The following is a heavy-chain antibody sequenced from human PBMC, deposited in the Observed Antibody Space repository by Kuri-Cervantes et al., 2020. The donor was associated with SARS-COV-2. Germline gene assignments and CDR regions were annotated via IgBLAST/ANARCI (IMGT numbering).Heavy chain of an antibody. Sequence: GESLKISCAASGFTFSSYAMSWVRQAPGKGLEWVSAMSGSGGSTYYADSVRGRFTISRDNSQNTLHLQMKSLRDEDTAIYYCAKGRAGVHDFWGQGTLVTVSS. V-gene: IGHV3-23*01. CDR1: GFTFSSYA. J-gene: IGHJ4*02. CDR3: AKGRAGVHDF. CDR2: MSGSGGST. D-gene: IGHD2-21*01.